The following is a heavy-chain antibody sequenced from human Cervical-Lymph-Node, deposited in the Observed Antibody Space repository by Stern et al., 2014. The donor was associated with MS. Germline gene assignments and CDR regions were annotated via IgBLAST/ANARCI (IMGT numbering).Heavy chain of an antibody. CDR2: IIPIIGPA. CDR3: ALGGFGHYFEY. Sequence: VQLVQSVAEVQKPGSSVKVSCRASGGTFSSSDISWVRQAPGQGLEWMGGIIPIIGPANYAQKYQGRVTITADESTSTAYMELSSLRSEDTAIYYCALGGFGHYFEYWGQGTLVTVSS. D-gene: IGHD3-10*01. J-gene: IGHJ4*02. V-gene: IGHV1-69*01. CDR1: GGTFSSSD.